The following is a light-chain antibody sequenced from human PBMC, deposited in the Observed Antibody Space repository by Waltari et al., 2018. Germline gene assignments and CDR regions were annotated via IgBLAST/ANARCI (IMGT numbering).Light chain of an antibody. CDR2: EVT. CDR1: SSDIGKYTY. V-gene: IGLV2-23*02. CDR3: CSDAGSGTYV. Sequence: QSALTQPASVSGSPGQSITISCNGTSSDIGKYTYISWYQHLPGKVPKVMISEVTKRPSGVSNRFSGSKSGNTASLTISGLQADDEAEYYCCSDAGSGTYVFGTGTKLTVV. J-gene: IGLJ1*01.